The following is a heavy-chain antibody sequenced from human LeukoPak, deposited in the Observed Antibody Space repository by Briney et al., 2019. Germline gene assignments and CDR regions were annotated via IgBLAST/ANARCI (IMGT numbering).Heavy chain of an antibody. D-gene: IGHD6-19*01. V-gene: IGHV3-21*01. Sequence: KTGGSLRLSCAASGFTFSSYSMNWVRQAPGKGLEWVSSISSSSSYIYYADSVKGRFTISRDNAKNSLYLQMNSLRAEDTAVYYCARIGSSGWYRFDYWGQGTLVTVSS. CDR2: ISSSSSYI. J-gene: IGHJ4*02. CDR3: ARIGSSGWYRFDY. CDR1: GFTFSSYS.